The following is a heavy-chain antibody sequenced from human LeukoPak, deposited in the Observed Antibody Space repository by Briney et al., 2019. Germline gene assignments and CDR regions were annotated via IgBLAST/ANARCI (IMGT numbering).Heavy chain of an antibody. J-gene: IGHJ5*02. CDR2: IYYSGST. V-gene: IGHV4-38-2*02. CDR1: GYSLSSGYY. CDR3: ARHEYSGSYYGLSWFDP. D-gene: IGHD1-26*01. Sequence: SETLSLTCTVSGYSLSSGYYWGWIRQPPGKGLEWIASIYYSGSTYYNPSLKSRVTISVDTSKNQLSLKLSSLTAADTAVYYCARHEYSGSYYGLSWFDPWGQGTLVTVSS.